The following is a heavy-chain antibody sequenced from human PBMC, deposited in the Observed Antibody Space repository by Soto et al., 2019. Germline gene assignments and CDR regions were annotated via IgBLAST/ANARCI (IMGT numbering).Heavy chain of an antibody. CDR3: ARGLRFLEWLLPPVGWFDP. CDR1: GFTVSSNY. V-gene: IGHV3-53*01. J-gene: IGHJ5*02. CDR2: IYSGGST. Sequence: GGSLRLSCAASGFTVSSNYMSWVRQAPGKGLEWVSVIYSGGSTYYADSVKGRFTISRDNSKNTLYLQMNSLRAEDTAVYYCARGLRFLEWLLPPVGWFDPWGQGTLVTVSS. D-gene: IGHD3-3*01.